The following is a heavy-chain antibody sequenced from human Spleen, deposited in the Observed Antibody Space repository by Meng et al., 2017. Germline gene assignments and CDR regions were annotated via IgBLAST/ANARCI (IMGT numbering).Heavy chain of an antibody. Sequence: GESLKISCAASGFTFSSYAMSWVRQAPGKGLEWVSAISGSGGSTYYADSLKGRFTISRDNARNSVNLQMNSLTAEDTALYYCAKAQGPLDSLDYGDLGAFDIWGQGTMVTVSS. V-gene: IGHV3-23*01. D-gene: IGHD4-17*01. CDR1: GFTFSSYA. CDR3: AKAQGPLDSLDYGDLGAFDI. CDR2: ISGSGGST. J-gene: IGHJ3*02.